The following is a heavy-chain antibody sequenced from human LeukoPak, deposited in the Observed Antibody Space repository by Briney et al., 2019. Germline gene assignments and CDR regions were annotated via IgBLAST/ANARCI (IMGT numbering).Heavy chain of an antibody. CDR2: IRYDGSNK. CDR1: GFTLSSYG. V-gene: IGHV3-30*02. D-gene: IGHD2-21*01. J-gene: IGHJ3*02. Sequence: GGSLRLSCAASGFTLSSYGMHWVRQAPGKGLEWVAFIRYDGSNKYYADSVKGRFTISRDNPKNTLYLQMNSLRAEDTAVYYCAKDLRGPYCGGDCHAFDIWGQGTMVTVSS. CDR3: AKDLRGPYCGGDCHAFDI.